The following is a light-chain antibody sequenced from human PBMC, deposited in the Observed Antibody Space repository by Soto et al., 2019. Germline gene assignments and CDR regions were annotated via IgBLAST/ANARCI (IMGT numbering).Light chain of an antibody. J-gene: IGLJ3*02. CDR2: DVT. Sequence: QSVLTQPRSVSGSPGQSVTISCTGTSSDVGDNNFVSWYQHHPGRAPKLMIYDVTKRPSGVPDRFSGSKSGNTASLTISGVQAEDEADYCCCSYAGSSWVFGGGTQLTVL. CDR3: CSYAGSSWV. CDR1: SSDVGDNNF. V-gene: IGLV2-11*01.